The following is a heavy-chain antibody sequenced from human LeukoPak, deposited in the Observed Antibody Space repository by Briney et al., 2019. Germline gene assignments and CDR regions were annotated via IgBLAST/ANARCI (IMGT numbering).Heavy chain of an antibody. CDR2: IIPIFGTA. D-gene: IGHD2-2*01. CDR3: ARYCSSTSCYHPDAFDI. V-gene: IGHV1-69*01. CDR1: GGTFSSYA. J-gene: IGHJ3*02. Sequence: KVSCKASGGTFSSYAISWVRQAPGQGLEWMGGIIPIFGTANCAQKFQGRVTITADESTSTAYMELSSLRSEDTAVYYCARYCSSTSCYHPDAFDIWGQGTMVTVSS.